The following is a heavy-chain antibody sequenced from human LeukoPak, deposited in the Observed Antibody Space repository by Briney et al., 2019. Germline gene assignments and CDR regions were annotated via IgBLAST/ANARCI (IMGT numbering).Heavy chain of an antibody. D-gene: IGHD3-10*01. CDR3: ARSAVRGVACDY. J-gene: IGHJ4*02. V-gene: IGHV3-48*01. CDR1: GFTFSGFT. Sequence: TGGSLRLSCTASGFTFSGFTMHWVRQAPGKGLEWLSYISTSSRSTYYADSVKGRFTISRDNPKNTLFLDMHSLRPGDSAVYYCARSAVRGVACDYWGQGNLLTVSS. CDR2: ISTSSRST.